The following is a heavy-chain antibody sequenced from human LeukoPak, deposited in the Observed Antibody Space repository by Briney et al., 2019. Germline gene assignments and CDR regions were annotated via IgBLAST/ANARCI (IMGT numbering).Heavy chain of an antibody. CDR1: GYTFTGYY. Sequence: ASVTVSFKSSGYTFTGYYMHWVRQAPGQGLEWMGWINPNSGGTNYAQKFQGRVTMTRDTSISTAYMELSRLRSDDTAVYYCARVEDDYGDYYYGMDVWGQGTTVTVSS. V-gene: IGHV1-2*02. CDR2: INPNSGGT. D-gene: IGHD4-17*01. J-gene: IGHJ6*02. CDR3: ARVEDDYGDYYYGMDV.